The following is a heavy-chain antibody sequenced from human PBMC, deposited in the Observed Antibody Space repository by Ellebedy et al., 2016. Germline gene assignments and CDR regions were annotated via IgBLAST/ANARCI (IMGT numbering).Heavy chain of an antibody. D-gene: IGHD3-10*01. CDR1: GFDFDENA. V-gene: IGHV3-9*01. CDR3: VSGRYGTGSQSYYFDK. Sequence: GGSLRLXXGASGFDFDENAMHWVRQRPGKGLEWVARIASNGAWIAYAYSVKGRFTISRDNEKNFLYLQMSSLRIQDTAFYYCVSGRYGTGSQSYYFDKWGRGTLVTVSS. CDR2: IASNGAWI. J-gene: IGHJ4*01.